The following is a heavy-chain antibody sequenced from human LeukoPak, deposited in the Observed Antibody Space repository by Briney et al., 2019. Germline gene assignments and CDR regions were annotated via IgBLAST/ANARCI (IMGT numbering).Heavy chain of an antibody. V-gene: IGHV3-74*01. CDR1: GFTFSSYW. J-gene: IGHJ5*02. Sequence: SGGSLRLSCAASGFTFSSYWMHWVRQAPGKGLVWVSRINSDGSSTSYADSVKRRFTISRDNAKNTLYLQMNSLRAEDTAVYYCARDNYDFWSGYSGWFDPWGEGTLVTVSS. D-gene: IGHD3-3*01. CDR2: INSDGSST. CDR3: ARDNYDFWSGYSGWFDP.